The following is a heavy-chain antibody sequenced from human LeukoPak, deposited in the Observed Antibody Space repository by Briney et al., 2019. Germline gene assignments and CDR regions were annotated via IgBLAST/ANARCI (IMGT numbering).Heavy chain of an antibody. D-gene: IGHD3-10*01. CDR2: IYTSGST. V-gene: IGHV4-4*07. CDR3: ARDHPNNPLSRPGLFDP. CDR1: GGSISSYY. Sequence: SETLSLTCTVSGGSISSYYWSWIRQPAGKGLEWIGRIYTSGSTNYNPSLKSRVTMSVDTSKNQFSLKLSSVTAADTAVYYCARDHPNNPLSRPGLFDPWGQGTLVTVSS. J-gene: IGHJ5*02.